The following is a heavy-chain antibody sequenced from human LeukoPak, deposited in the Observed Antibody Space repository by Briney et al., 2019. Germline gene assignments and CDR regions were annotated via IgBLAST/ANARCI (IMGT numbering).Heavy chain of an antibody. CDR3: AKDRSGQSDY. D-gene: IGHD3-10*01. V-gene: IGHV3-23*01. CDR1: GFTVRSNY. J-gene: IGHJ4*02. CDR2: ISGSGGST. Sequence: GGSLRLSCAASGFTVRSNYMSWVRQAPGKGLEWVSAISGSGGSTYYADSVKGRFTISRDNSKNTLYLQMNSLRAEDTAVYYCAKDRSGQSDYWGQGTLVTVSS.